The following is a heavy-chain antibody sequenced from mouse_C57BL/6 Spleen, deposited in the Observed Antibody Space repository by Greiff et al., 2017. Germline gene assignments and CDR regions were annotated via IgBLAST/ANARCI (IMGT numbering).Heavy chain of an antibody. CDR3: AREGKDYDGGDY. Sequence: QVHVQQSGPELVKPGASVKISCKASGYAFSSSWMNWVKQRPGKGLEWIGRIYPGDGGTNYNGKVKGKATLTADKSSSTAYMQLSSLTSEDSAVYSCAREGKDYDGGDYWGQGTSVTVSS. J-gene: IGHJ4*01. CDR1: GYAFSSSW. V-gene: IGHV1-82*01. D-gene: IGHD2-4*01. CDR2: IYPGDGGT.